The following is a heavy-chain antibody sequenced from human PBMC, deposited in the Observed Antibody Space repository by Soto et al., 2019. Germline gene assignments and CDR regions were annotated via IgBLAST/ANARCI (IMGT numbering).Heavy chain of an antibody. J-gene: IGHJ5*02. D-gene: IGHD6-19*01. Sequence: EVQLLESGGGLVQPGGSLRLSCAASGYTFSKYAMIWVRQAPGQGLDWVAGVSRSGAATYYADSVKGRFTISRDNSKKTLSLQMNSLRAEDTALYYCAKGSGEVPTNWFDPWGQGTLVTVSS. CDR3: AKGSGEVPTNWFDP. CDR1: GYTFSKYA. V-gene: IGHV3-23*01. CDR2: VSRSGAAT.